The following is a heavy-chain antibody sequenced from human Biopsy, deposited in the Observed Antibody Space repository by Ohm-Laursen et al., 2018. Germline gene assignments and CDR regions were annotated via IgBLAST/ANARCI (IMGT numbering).Heavy chain of an antibody. Sequence: LRLSCTASGFTFSSFSMNWVRQAPGKGLEWIGEINHSGSTNYKPSLDSRVAISADTSKNQFSLNLYSVTAADTAVYFCARGRLRAVARFDYWGQGTLVTVSS. V-gene: IGHV4-34*01. D-gene: IGHD6-19*01. CDR3: ARGRLRAVARFDY. J-gene: IGHJ4*02. CDR2: INHSGST. CDR1: GFTFSSFS.